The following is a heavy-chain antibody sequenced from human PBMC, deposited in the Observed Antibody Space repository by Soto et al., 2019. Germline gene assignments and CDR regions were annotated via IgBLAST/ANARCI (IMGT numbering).Heavy chain of an antibody. Sequence: ASVKVSCKASGYTFTSYAMHWVRQAPGQRLEWMGWINAGNGNTKYSQKLQGRVTITRDTSASTAYMELSSLRSEDTAVYYCARDKSSSYRGYYYYGMDVWGQGTTVTVYS. V-gene: IGHV1-3*01. J-gene: IGHJ6*02. CDR2: INAGNGNT. D-gene: IGHD6-6*01. CDR3: ARDKSSSYRGYYYYGMDV. CDR1: GYTFTSYA.